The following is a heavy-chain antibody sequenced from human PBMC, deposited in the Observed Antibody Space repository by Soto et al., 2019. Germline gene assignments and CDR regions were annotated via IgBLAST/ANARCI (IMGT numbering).Heavy chain of an antibody. V-gene: IGHV3-23*01. Sequence: EVQLLESGGGLVQPGGSLRLSCAASGFTFSSYAMSWVRQAPGKGLEWVSAISGSGGSTYYADSVKGRFTISRDNSKNTLYLQMNSLRAEDTAVYYCAKDVASAGTLYYYYMDVWGKGTTVTVSS. D-gene: IGHD6-13*01. CDR3: AKDVASAGTLYYYYMDV. CDR1: GFTFSSYA. J-gene: IGHJ6*03. CDR2: ISGSGGST.